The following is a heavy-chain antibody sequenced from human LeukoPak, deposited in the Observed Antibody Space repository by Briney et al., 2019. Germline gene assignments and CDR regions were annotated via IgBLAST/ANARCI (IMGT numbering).Heavy chain of an antibody. CDR3: ARLRKDESPEDYSTPLYSDY. J-gene: IGHJ4*02. V-gene: IGHV3-20*04. D-gene: IGHD4-11*01. CDR2: INWNGGST. CDR1: GFTFDDYG. Sequence: GGSLRLSCAASGFTFDDYGMSWVRQAPGKGLEWVSGINWNGGSTGYADSVKGRFTISRDNAKNSLYLQMNSLRAEDTALYYCARLRKDESPEDYSTPLYSDYWGQGTLATVSS.